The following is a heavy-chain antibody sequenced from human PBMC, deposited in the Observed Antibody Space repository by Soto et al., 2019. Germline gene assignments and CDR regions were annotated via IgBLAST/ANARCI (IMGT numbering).Heavy chain of an antibody. CDR3: ARPDSALAI. CDR1: WGTFRRYA. V-gene: IGHV1-69*13. Sequence: GASVEVSCKGSWGTFRRYAISWVRQAPGQGLEWMGGIIPIFGTANYAQKFQGRVTITADESTSTAYMELSSLRSEDTAVYYCARPDSALAIWGQGTMVTVSS. J-gene: IGHJ3*02. CDR2: IIPIFGTA.